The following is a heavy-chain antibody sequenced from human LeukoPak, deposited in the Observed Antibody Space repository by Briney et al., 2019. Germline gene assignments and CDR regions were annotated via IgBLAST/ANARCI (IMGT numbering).Heavy chain of an antibody. CDR3: ARALGYSYGYVVDY. CDR2: ISSSSGTI. D-gene: IGHD5-18*01. J-gene: IGHJ4*02. CDR1: GFTFSNGW. Sequence: GGSLRLSCAASGFTFSNGWMNCVRQTPGKGLEWVSYISSSSGTIYYPDAVKGRFTISGDNAKNSLVLQMNSLRAEDTGVYYCARALGYSYGYVVDYWGQGTLVTVSS. V-gene: IGHV3-48*01.